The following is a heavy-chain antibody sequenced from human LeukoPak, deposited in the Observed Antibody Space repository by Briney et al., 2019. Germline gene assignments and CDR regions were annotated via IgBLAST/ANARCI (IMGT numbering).Heavy chain of an antibody. D-gene: IGHD3-22*01. Sequence: GGSLRLSCAASGFTFSSYGMSWVRQAPGKGLEWVSAISGSGGSTYYADSVKGRFTTSRDNSKNTLYLQMNSLRAEDTAVYYCAKDLWTYYYDSSGYYTPVFDYWGQGTLVTVSS. CDR3: AKDLWTYYYDSSGYYTPVFDY. CDR1: GFTFSSYG. V-gene: IGHV3-23*01. CDR2: ISGSGGST. J-gene: IGHJ4*02.